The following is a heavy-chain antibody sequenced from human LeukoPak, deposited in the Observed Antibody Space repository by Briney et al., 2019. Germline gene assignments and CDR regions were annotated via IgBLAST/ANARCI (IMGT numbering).Heavy chain of an antibody. CDR3: AKEVFWSGYYYPGFDY. J-gene: IGHJ4*02. CDR1: GFTFSSYG. V-gene: IGHV3-30*18. CDR2: ISYDGSNK. Sequence: GRSLRLSCAASGFTFSSYGMHWVRQAPGKGLEWVAVISYDGSNKYHADSVKGRFTISRDNSKNTLYLQMNSLRAEDTAVYYCAKEVFWSGYYYPGFDYWGQGTLVTVSS. D-gene: IGHD3-3*01.